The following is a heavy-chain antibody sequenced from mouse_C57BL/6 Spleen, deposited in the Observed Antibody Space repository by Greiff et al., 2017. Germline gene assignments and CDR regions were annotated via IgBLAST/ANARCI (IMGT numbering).Heavy chain of an antibody. J-gene: IGHJ2*01. CDR2: IDPETGGT. CDR1: GYTFTDYE. D-gene: IGHD3-2*02. Sequence: QVQLQQSGAELVRPGASVTLSCKASGYTFTDYEMHWVKQTPVHGLEWIGAIDPETGGTAYNQKFKGKAILTADKSSSTAYMELRSLTSEDSAVYYCTRQLRLPAFDYWGQGTTLTVSS. CDR3: TRQLRLPAFDY. V-gene: IGHV1-15*01.